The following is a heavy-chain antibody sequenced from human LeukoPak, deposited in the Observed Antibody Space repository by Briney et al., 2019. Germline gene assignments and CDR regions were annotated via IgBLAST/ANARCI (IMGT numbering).Heavy chain of an antibody. V-gene: IGHV4-30-2*01. CDR3: ARFRGNDYGAFDY. Sequence: SETLSLTCAVYGGSFSGYSWSWIRQPPGKGLEWIGYIYHSGSTYYNPSLKSRVTISVDRSKSQFSLKLSSVTAADTAVYYCARFRGNDYGAFDYWGQGTLVTVSS. J-gene: IGHJ4*02. D-gene: IGHD4-17*01. CDR1: GGSFSGYS. CDR2: IYHSGST.